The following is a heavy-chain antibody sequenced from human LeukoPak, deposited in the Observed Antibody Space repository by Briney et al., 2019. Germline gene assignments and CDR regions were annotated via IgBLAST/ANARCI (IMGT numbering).Heavy chain of an antibody. V-gene: IGHV4-4*02. D-gene: IGHD6-6*01. Sequence: SETLSLTCAVSGGSISSSNWWSWVRQPPGKGLEWIGEIYHSGSTNYNPSLKSRVTISVDKSKNQFSLKLSSVTAADTAVYYCARHSNLAARILDYWGQGTLVTVSS. CDR2: IYHSGST. J-gene: IGHJ4*02. CDR3: ARHSNLAARILDY. CDR1: GGSISSSNW.